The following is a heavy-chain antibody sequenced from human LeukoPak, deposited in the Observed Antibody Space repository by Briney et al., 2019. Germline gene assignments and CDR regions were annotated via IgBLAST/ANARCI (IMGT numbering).Heavy chain of an antibody. CDR3: ARDDSYCSGGSCSYYGMDV. J-gene: IGHJ6*02. V-gene: IGHV3-48*01. CDR1: GFTFSSYT. D-gene: IGHD2-15*01. Sequence: GGSLRLSCAPSGFTFSSYTMNWVRQAPGKGLEWVSYISRSGSTISYAASVKGRFTISRDNAQNSLYLQMNSLRAEDTAVYYCARDDSYCSGGSCSYYGMDVWGQGTTVTVSS. CDR2: ISRSGSTI.